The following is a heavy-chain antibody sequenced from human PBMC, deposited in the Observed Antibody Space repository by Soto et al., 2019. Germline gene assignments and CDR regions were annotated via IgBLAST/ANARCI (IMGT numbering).Heavy chain of an antibody. Sequence: SETLSLTCTVSGGTISSSSYYWCWIRQPPGKGLEWIVSIYYSGSTYYNPSLKSRVTISVHTSKNQFSLKLSSVTAADTAVYYCARHVRYSSSWYYYYYYYYGMDVWGQGTTVTVSS. CDR1: GGTISSSSYY. CDR2: IYYSGST. V-gene: IGHV4-39*01. D-gene: IGHD6-13*01. CDR3: ARHVRYSSSWYYYYYYYYGMDV. J-gene: IGHJ6*02.